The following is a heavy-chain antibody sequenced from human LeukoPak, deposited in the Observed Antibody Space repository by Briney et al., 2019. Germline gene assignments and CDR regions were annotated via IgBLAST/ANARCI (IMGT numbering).Heavy chain of an antibody. D-gene: IGHD4-17*01. J-gene: IGHJ6*02. CDR2: ISGSGGST. CDR3: ARDCYGDLSVYYYGMDV. Sequence: GGSLRLSCAASGFTFSSYAMSWVRQAPGKGLEWVSAISGSGGSTYYADSVKGRFTISRDNSKNTLYLQMNSLRAEDTAVYYCARDCYGDLSVYYYGMDVWGQGTTVTVSS. CDR1: GFTFSSYA. V-gene: IGHV3-23*01.